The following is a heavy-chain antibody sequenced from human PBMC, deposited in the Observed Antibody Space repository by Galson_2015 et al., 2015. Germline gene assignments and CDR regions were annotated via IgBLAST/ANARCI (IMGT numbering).Heavy chain of an antibody. V-gene: IGHV3-23*01. D-gene: IGHD6-19*01. J-gene: IGHJ6*02. CDR2: ISGSGGST. CDR3: AKEQWLAPYYYYYGMDV. CDR1: GFTFSSYA. Sequence: SLRLSCAASGFTFSSYAMSWVRQAPGKGLEWVSAISGSGGSTYYADSVKGRFTISRDNSKNTLYLQMNSLRAEDTAVYYCAKEQWLAPYYYYYGMDVWGQGTTFTVSS.